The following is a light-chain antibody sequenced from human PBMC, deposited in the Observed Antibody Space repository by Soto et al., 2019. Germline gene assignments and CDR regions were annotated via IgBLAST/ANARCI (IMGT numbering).Light chain of an antibody. CDR1: QSISSW. CDR3: QQYDSYEYT. V-gene: IGKV1-5*03. CDR2: KAS. J-gene: IGKJ2*01. Sequence: DIQMTQSPSTLSASVGDRVTITCRASQSISSWLAWYQQKPGKAPNLVIYKASSLLGGVPSRFSGSGSGTEFTLTINSLQPDDFATYYCQQYDSYEYTFGQGTKLEIK.